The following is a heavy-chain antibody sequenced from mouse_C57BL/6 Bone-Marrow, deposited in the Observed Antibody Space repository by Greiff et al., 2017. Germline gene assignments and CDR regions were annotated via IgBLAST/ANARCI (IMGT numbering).Heavy chain of an antibody. CDR3: ARSYDYDDYTMDY. Sequence: QVQLQQPGAELVKPGASVKLSCKASGYTFTNYWMHWVKQRPGQGLEWIGMMHPNGGSPDYNEKFKSEATLSVDKSSRTAYKELSSLTSEYSAVYYCARSYDYDDYTMDYWGQGTSVTVSS. V-gene: IGHV1-64*01. D-gene: IGHD2-4*01. CDR2: MHPNGGSP. CDR1: GYTFTNYW. J-gene: IGHJ4*01.